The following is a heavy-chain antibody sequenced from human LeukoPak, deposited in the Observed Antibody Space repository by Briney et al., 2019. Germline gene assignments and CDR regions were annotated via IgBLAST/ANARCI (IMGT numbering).Heavy chain of an antibody. V-gene: IGHV4-34*01. CDR2: IYYSGST. CDR1: GGSFSGYY. CDR3: ARVGVLNWFDP. D-gene: IGHD1-26*01. J-gene: IGHJ5*02. Sequence: PSETLSLTCAVYGGSFSGYYWSWIRQAPGKGLEWIGNIYYSGSTFYNPSLKSRVTISVDTSKNQFSLKLSSVTAADTAVYYCARVGVLNWFDPWGQGTPVTVSS.